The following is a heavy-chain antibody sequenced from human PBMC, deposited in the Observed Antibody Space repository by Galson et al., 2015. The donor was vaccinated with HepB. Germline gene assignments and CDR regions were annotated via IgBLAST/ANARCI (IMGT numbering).Heavy chain of an antibody. J-gene: IGHJ3*02. D-gene: IGHD6-6*01. CDR3: AKGTQLVSGVVNAFDI. Sequence: SLRLSCAASGFSFSSYAMTWVRQAPGKGLEWVSAISGSGGTIYYADSVKGRFTISRDNSKNTLYLQMNSLRAEETAVYYCAKGTQLVSGVVNAFDIWGQGTMVTVSS. V-gene: IGHV3-23*01. CDR2: ISGSGGTI. CDR1: GFSFSSYA.